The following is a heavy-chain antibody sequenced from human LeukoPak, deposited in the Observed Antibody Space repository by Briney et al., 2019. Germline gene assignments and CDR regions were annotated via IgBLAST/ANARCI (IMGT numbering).Heavy chain of an antibody. CDR3: ARAGYYDSSGYYYGY. CDR2: IIPIFGTA. CDR1: GGTFSSYA. J-gene: IGHJ4*02. Sequence: SVKVSCKASGGTFSSYAISWVRQAPGQGLEWMGGIIPIFGTANYAQKFQGRVTITADEYTSTAYMELSSLRSEDTAVYYCARAGYYDSSGYYYGYWGQGTLVTVSS. D-gene: IGHD3-22*01. V-gene: IGHV1-69*13.